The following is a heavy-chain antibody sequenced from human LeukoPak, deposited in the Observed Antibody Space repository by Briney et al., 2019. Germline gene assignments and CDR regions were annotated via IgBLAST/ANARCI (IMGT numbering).Heavy chain of an antibody. Sequence: ASVKVSCKASGYTFTSYYMHWVRQAPGQGLEWRGIINPSGGSTSYAQKFQGRVTMTRDTSTSTVYMELSRLRSEDTAVYHCARDVTYDFWSGYWFDPWGQGTLVTVSS. D-gene: IGHD3-3*01. CDR2: INPSGGST. CDR1: GYTFTSYY. V-gene: IGHV1-46*01. CDR3: ARDVTYDFWSGYWFDP. J-gene: IGHJ5*02.